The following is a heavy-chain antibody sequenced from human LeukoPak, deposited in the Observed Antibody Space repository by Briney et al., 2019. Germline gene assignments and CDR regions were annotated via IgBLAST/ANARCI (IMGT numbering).Heavy chain of an antibody. CDR1: GFTFSGYA. Sequence: GGSLRLSCAASGFTFSGYAMSWVRQAPGKGLEWVSAISGSGGSTYYADSVKGRFTISRDNSKNTLYLQMNSLRAEDTAVHYCAKFSVAFVVLRFLEWLFDYWGQGTLVTVSS. J-gene: IGHJ4*02. CDR2: ISGSGGST. D-gene: IGHD3-3*01. CDR3: AKFSVAFVVLRFLEWLFDY. V-gene: IGHV3-23*01.